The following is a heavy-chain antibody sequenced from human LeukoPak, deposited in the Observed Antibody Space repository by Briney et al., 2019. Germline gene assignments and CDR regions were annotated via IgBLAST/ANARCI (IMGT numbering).Heavy chain of an antibody. CDR3: VKERDRGIEVADDFDY. V-gene: IGHV3-23*01. Sequence: GGSLRLSCEASGFTLSMYSMAWVRQAPGKGLEWVSVINDRGGYIQDADSVKGRFTISRDNSQNTLFLQMNSLRDEDTAVYYCVKERDRGIEVADDFDYWGQGTLVTVSS. D-gene: IGHD6-19*01. J-gene: IGHJ4*02. CDR2: INDRGGYI. CDR1: GFTLSMYS.